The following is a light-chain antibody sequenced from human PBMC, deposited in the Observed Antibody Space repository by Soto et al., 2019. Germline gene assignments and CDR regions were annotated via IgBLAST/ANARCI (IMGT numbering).Light chain of an antibody. CDR1: QSVSSSY. Sequence: EIVLTQSPGTLYLSPGERATLSCRASQSVSSSYLAWYHQKPGQAPRLLIFGASSRATGIPDRFSGSGSGTDFTLTISRLEPDDFAVYYCQQYGGSSWTFGQGTKVEIK. J-gene: IGKJ1*01. V-gene: IGKV3-20*01. CDR3: QQYGGSSWT. CDR2: GAS.